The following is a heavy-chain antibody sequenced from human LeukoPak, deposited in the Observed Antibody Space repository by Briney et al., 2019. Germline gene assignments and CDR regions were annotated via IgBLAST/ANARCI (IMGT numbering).Heavy chain of an antibody. CDR3: ARDDAFDI. CDR2: IYHSGST. Sequence: PSETLSLTCTGSGYSIRSGYYWGWIRQPPGKGLEWIGSIYHSGSTYYNPSLKSRVTISVDTSKNQFSLKLSSVTAADTAVYYCARDDAFDIWGQGTMVTVSS. CDR1: GYSIRSGYY. V-gene: IGHV4-38-2*02. J-gene: IGHJ3*02.